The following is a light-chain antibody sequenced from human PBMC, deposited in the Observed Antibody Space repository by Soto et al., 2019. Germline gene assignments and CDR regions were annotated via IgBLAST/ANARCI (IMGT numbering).Light chain of an antibody. CDR1: QTVSSY. CDR2: AAS. J-gene: IGKJ1*01. V-gene: IGKV3-11*01. CDR3: QQHSNWPRT. Sequence: LTQSPSTLSLSPGDRATLSCRASQTVSSYLPWYQQKPGKAPRLLIYAASTWDSGIPARFSGSGSGTDFTLTISSLEPEDYAVYYCQQHSNWPRTFGQGTRL.